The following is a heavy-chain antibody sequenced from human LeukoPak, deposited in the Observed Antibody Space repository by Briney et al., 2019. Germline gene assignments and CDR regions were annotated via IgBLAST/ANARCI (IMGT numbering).Heavy chain of an antibody. V-gene: IGHV4-38-2*02. D-gene: IGHD1-26*01. Sequence: SETLSLTCTVSGYSISSGYYWGWIRQPPGKGLEWIGSIYHSGSTYYNPSLESRVTISVDTSKNQFSLKLSSVTAADTAVYYCARDAGSYPTSDYWGQRTLVTVSS. CDR2: IYHSGST. CDR1: GYSISSGYY. J-gene: IGHJ4*02. CDR3: ARDAGSYPTSDY.